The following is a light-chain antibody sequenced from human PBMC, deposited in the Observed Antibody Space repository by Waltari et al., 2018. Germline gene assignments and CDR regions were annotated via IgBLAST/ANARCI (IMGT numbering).Light chain of an antibody. CDR2: VNSDGSQ. Sequence: QLVLTQSPSASASLGASVKLTCTLSRGHSSNIIAWHQQQPEKYPRYVMKVNSDGSQSKGDEIPDRFSCSSSGAERYLTISNLQSEDEADYFCQTGGHGTWVFGGGTKLTVL. CDR1: RGHSSNI. J-gene: IGLJ3*02. V-gene: IGLV4-69*01. CDR3: QTGGHGTWV.